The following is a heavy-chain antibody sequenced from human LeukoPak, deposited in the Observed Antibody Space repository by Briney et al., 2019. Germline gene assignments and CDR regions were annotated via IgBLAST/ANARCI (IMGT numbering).Heavy chain of an antibody. CDR3: VKDSSKIRTFIGATKGYFDY. D-gene: IGHD5-12*01. Sequence: GGSLRLSCAASGFSFSNFGMHWVRQVPGKGLEWVAFIRSDGSDKYYADSVKGRFTISRDNSKNTLYLQVDSLRTEDTAVYYCVKDSSKIRTFIGATKGYFDYWGQGILVTVSS. V-gene: IGHV3-30*02. CDR2: IRSDGSDK. CDR1: GFSFSNFG. J-gene: IGHJ4*02.